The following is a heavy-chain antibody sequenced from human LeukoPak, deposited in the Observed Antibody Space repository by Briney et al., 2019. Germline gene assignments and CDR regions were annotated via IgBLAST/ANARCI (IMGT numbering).Heavy chain of an antibody. CDR1: GCTFTSYY. D-gene: IGHD3-10*01. CDR2: INPSGGST. CDR3: AREGEYYSESGNLVDASDV. V-gene: IGHV1-46*01. J-gene: IGHJ3*01. Sequence: ASVKVSCKASGCTFTSYYMHWVRQAPGQGLEWMGIINPSGGSTSYAQKFQGRVTMTRDTSTYTAYLEMSSLTSEDTAVYYCAREGEYYSESGNLVDASDVWGQGTMVTVSA.